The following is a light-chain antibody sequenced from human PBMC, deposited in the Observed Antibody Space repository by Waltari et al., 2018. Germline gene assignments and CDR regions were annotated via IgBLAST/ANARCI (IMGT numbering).Light chain of an antibody. CDR3: GAWDGSLSSGV. CDR2: ETN. V-gene: IGLV1-51*02. CDR1: ISNLGTNY. J-gene: IGLJ3*02. Sequence: QSVLTQPPSVSASPGQKVTLSCSGSISNLGTNYLSWYQQLPGTAPKLLIYETNKRPSGIPDRFSGSKSGTSATLGITGLQTGDEADYYCGAWDGSLSSGVFGGGTKLTVL.